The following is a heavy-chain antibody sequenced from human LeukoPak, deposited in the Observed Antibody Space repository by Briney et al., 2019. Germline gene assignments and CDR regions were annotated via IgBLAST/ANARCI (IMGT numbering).Heavy chain of an antibody. V-gene: IGHV1-2*02. Sequence: ASLKLSCTASGYTFTGYSMHWVRQAPGQGLEWMGWINPNSGGTNYAQKFQGRVTMTRDTSISTAYMELSRLRSDDTAVYYCARENISVGGTVDYWGQGTLVTVSS. J-gene: IGHJ4*02. D-gene: IGHD6-19*01. CDR3: ARENISVGGTVDY. CDR2: INPNSGGT. CDR1: GYTFTGYS.